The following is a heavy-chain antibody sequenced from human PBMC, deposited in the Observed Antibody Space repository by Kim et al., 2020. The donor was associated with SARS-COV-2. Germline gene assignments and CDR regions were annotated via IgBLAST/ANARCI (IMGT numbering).Heavy chain of an antibody. Sequence: ASVKVSCKASGYTFTSYGISWVRQAPGQGLEWMGWISAYNGNTNYAQKLQGRVTMTTDTSTSTAYMELRSLRSDDTAVYYCARDYLGPHRIAAAGPITYNWFDPWGQGTLVTVSS. CDR1: GYTFTSYG. D-gene: IGHD6-13*01. CDR3: ARDYLGPHRIAAAGPITYNWFDP. V-gene: IGHV1-18*01. J-gene: IGHJ5*02. CDR2: ISAYNGNT.